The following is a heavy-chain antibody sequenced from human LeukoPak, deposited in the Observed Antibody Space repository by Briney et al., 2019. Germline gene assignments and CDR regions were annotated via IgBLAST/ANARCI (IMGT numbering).Heavy chain of an antibody. V-gene: IGHV4-38-2*02. Sequence: SETLSLTCTVSGYSISSGYYWGWIRQPPGKGLEWIGSIYHSGSTYYNPSLKSRVTISVDTSKNQFSLKLSSVTAADTAVYYCARGPSDIAARLYFDYWGQGTLVTVSS. CDR1: GYSISSGYY. D-gene: IGHD6-6*01. CDR2: IYHSGST. J-gene: IGHJ4*02. CDR3: ARGPSDIAARLYFDY.